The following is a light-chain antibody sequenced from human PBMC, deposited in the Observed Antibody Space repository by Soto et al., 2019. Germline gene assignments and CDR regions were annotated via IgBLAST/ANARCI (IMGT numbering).Light chain of an antibody. J-gene: IGKJ1*01. V-gene: IGKV1-39*01. CDR1: QSIRSY. CDR3: QKSYNTPRT. Sequence: DLQMTQSPSSLSASVGDRVTITCRASQSIRSYLNWYQQKPGKAPKLLIYAASTLQSGVPSRFSDSGSATDFTLSISTLQPEDFATYFCQKSYNTPRTFGQGTKVEI. CDR2: AAS.